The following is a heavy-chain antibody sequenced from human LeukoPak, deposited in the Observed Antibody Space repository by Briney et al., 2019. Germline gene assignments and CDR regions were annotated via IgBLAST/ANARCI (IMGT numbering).Heavy chain of an antibody. CDR2: INPDGSTT. CDR3: AKDLHYGSADY. J-gene: IGHJ4*02. CDR1: GFTFSNYW. D-gene: IGHD3-10*01. Sequence: PGGSLRLSCAASGFTFSNYWMHWVRQDPGKGLVWVSFINPDGSTTNYADSVKGRFTISRDNAENALYLQMNSLRAEDTAVYYCAKDLHYGSADYWGQGTLVTVSS. V-gene: IGHV3-74*01.